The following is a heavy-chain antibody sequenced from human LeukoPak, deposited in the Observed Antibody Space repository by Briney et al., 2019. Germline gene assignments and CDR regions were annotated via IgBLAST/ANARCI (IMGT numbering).Heavy chain of an antibody. V-gene: IGHV1-2*02. J-gene: IGHJ3*02. CDR3: ARTWELLYDAFDI. Sequence: ASVKVSCKASGYTFTGYYMHWVRQAPGQGLEWMGWINPNSGGTNYAQKFQGRVTMTRDTSISTAYMELSRLRSDDTAVYYCARTWELLYDAFDIWGQGTMVTVSS. CDR2: INPNSGGT. CDR1: GYTFTGYY. D-gene: IGHD1-26*01.